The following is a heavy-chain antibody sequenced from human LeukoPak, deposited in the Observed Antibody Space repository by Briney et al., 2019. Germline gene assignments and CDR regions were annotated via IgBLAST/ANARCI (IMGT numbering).Heavy chain of an antibody. V-gene: IGHV4-31*03. J-gene: IGHJ4*02. Sequence: SETLSLTCTVSGDSVNNRAYYWIWIRQPPGKGLEWIGYVYNSGTTSYNPSLKSRVTILADTSKNQFSLKVSSVTAADTAVYYCARSRVPDYWGQGILVSVSS. CDR2: VYNSGTT. CDR1: GDSVNNRAYY. CDR3: ARSRVPDY.